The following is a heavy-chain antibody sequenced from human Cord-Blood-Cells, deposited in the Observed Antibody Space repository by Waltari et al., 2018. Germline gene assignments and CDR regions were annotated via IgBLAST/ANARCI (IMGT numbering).Heavy chain of an antibody. CDR1: GGTFSSYA. Sequence: QVQLVQSVAEVKKPGSSVKVSCKASGGTFSSYAISWVRQAPGQGLEWMGRIIPILGIANYAQKFQGRVTITADKSTSTAYMELSSLRSEDTAVYYCARPGTVDAFDIWGQGTMVTVSS. J-gene: IGHJ3*02. V-gene: IGHV1-69*09. CDR2: IIPILGIA. D-gene: IGHD1-7*01. CDR3: ARPGTVDAFDI.